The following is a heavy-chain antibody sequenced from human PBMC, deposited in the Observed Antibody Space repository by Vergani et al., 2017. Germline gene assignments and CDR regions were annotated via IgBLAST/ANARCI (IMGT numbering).Heavy chain of an antibody. Sequence: QLQLQESGPGLVKPSETLSLTCTVSGGSISSSSYYWGWIRQPPGKGLEWIGSIYYSGSTYYNPSLKSRVTISVDTSKNQFSLKLSSVTAADTAVYYCARRGRATVTNVGAFDIWGQGTMVTVSS. CDR1: GGSISSSSYY. V-gene: IGHV4-39*01. D-gene: IGHD4-17*01. J-gene: IGHJ3*02. CDR2: IYYSGST. CDR3: ARRGRATVTNVGAFDI.